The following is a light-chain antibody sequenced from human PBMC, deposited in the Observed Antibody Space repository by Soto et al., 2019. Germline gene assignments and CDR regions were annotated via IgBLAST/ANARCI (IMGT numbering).Light chain of an antibody. V-gene: IGKV3-11*01. Sequence: EIVLTQSPATLSLSPGDRATLSCRASHSVGGLLAWYQQKPGQAPRLLIYFASNRASGITDRFGGSGSGTDFTLTITRVEPEVSAVYFCQQYTGPPTTFGQGTRLEIK. J-gene: IGKJ5*01. CDR1: HSVGGL. CDR2: FAS. CDR3: QQYTGPPTT.